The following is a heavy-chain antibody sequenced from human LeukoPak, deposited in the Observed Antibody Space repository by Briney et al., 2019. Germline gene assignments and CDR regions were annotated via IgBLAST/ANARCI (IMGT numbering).Heavy chain of an antibody. D-gene: IGHD3-3*01. CDR3: ARGDFWSGSDY. CDR1: GFTFSSYS. V-gene: IGHV3-48*04. Sequence: GSQRLSCAASGFTFSSYSMIWVRQAPGKGLEWVSYISSSSSTIYYADSVKGRFTISRDNAKDSLYLQMNSLRADDTAVYYCARGDFWSGSDYWGQGTLVTVSS. J-gene: IGHJ4*02. CDR2: ISSSSSTI.